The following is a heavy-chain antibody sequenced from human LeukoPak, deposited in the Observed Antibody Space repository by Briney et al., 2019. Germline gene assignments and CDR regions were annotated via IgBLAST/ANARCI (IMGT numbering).Heavy chain of an antibody. CDR2: ISYDGSNK. V-gene: IGHV3-30*03. Sequence: GGSLRLSCAASGFTFSSYGMRWVRQAPGKGLEWVAVISYDGSNKYYADSVKGRFTISRDNSKNTLYLQMNSLRAEDTAVYYCAAGRHTRTFYDFWSGTDNWFDPWGQGTLVTVSS. D-gene: IGHD3-3*01. J-gene: IGHJ5*02. CDR1: GFTFSSYG. CDR3: AAGRHTRTFYDFWSGTDNWFDP.